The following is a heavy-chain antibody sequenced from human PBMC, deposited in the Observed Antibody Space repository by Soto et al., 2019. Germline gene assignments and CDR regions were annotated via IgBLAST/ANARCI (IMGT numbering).Heavy chain of an antibody. V-gene: IGHV4-4*02. J-gene: IGHJ4*02. CDR3: ASHSTVTQDHDY. Sequence: QVQLQESGPGLVKPSGTLSLTCAVSGGSISSSNWWSWVRQPPGKGLEWIGEIYHSGSTNYNPSHESRLTLSVDKSKNQFSLKLGPVTAADTAVYYCASHSTVTQDHDYWGQETLVTVSS. CDR2: IYHSGST. CDR1: GGSISSSNW. D-gene: IGHD4-17*01.